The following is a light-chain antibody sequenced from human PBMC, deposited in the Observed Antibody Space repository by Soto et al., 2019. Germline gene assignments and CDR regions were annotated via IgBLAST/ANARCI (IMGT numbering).Light chain of an antibody. Sequence: EVVMTQSPATLSVSPGERATLSCRASQSVSSNLAWYQQKPGQAPRLLIYDASTRATGMPARFSGSGSGTEFTLTISSLKSEDSAVCHGQQYNFFWTFGQGTKVEIK. J-gene: IGKJ1*01. CDR2: DAS. CDR3: QQYNFFWT. V-gene: IGKV3-15*01. CDR1: QSVSSN.